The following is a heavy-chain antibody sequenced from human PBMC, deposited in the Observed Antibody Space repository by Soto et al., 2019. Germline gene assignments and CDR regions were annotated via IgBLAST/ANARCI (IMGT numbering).Heavy chain of an antibody. Sequence: QVQLVQSGAEVKNPGASVKVSCKASGYTFTRYGIGWARQAPGQGLEWMGWINTYNGNPNYAQNVQGRVTLTTDTSTRTAYMELRSLTSNATAIYYCAMVDVYVTPSPQDVWGQGTTVIVSS. CDR3: AMVDVYVTPSPQDV. D-gene: IGHD3-16*01. V-gene: IGHV1-18*01. CDR1: GYTFTRYG. CDR2: INTYNGNP. J-gene: IGHJ6*02.